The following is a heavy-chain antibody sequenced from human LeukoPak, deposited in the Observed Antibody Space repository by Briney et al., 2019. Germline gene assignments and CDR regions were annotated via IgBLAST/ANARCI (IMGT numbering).Heavy chain of an antibody. CDR2: TRNKANSYTT. CDR1: GFTFSNAW. J-gene: IGHJ4*02. Sequence: GGSLRLSCAASGFTFSNAWMNWVRQAPGKGLEWVGRTRNKANSYTTEYAASVKGRVTISRDNSKNTLYLQMNSLRAEDTAVYYCAKDLSSSWNYFDYWGQGTLVTVSS. D-gene: IGHD6-13*01. CDR3: AKDLSSSWNYFDY. V-gene: IGHV3-72*01.